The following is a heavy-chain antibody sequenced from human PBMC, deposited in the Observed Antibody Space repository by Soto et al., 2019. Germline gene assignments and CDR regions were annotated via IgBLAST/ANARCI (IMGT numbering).Heavy chain of an antibody. CDR3: ARHLGITMVRGVINQLWFDH. CDR1: GGSISSSSYY. J-gene: IGHJ5*02. Sequence: SETLSLTCTVSGGSISSSSYYWGWIRQPPGKGLEWIGSIYYSGSTYYNPSLKSRVTISVDTSKNQFSLKLSSVTAADTAVYYCARHLGITMVRGVINQLWFDHWGQGTLVTVSS. V-gene: IGHV4-39*01. D-gene: IGHD3-10*01. CDR2: IYYSGST.